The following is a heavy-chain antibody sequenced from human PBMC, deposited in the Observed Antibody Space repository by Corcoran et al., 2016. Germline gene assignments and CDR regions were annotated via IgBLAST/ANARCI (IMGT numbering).Heavy chain of an antibody. J-gene: IGHJ4*02. D-gene: IGHD3-9*01. CDR1: GFTFSSYA. Sequence: EVQLLESGGGLVQPGGSLRLSCAASGFTFSSYAMSWVRQAPGKGLEWVSVISGSGGSTYYADSVKGRFPISRDNSKNTLYLQMNSLRAEDTAVYYCAKGNYDILTGYWSAFDYWGQGTLVTVSS. CDR2: ISGSGGST. V-gene: IGHV3-23*01. CDR3: AKGNYDILTGYWSAFDY.